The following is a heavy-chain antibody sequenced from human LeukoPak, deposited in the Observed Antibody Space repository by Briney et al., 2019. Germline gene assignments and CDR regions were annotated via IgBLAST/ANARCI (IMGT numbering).Heavy chain of an antibody. CDR3: ARVSSGATTVDY. V-gene: IGHV4-4*02. Sequence: PSETLSLTCDVSGGSIDSTNWWSWVRQPPGKGLEWIGEIYHSGSTNYNPSLKSRVTISVDKSKNQFSLKLSSVTAADTAVYYCARVSSGATTVDYWGQGTLVTVSS. D-gene: IGHD1-26*01. J-gene: IGHJ4*02. CDR1: GGSIDSTNW. CDR2: IYHSGST.